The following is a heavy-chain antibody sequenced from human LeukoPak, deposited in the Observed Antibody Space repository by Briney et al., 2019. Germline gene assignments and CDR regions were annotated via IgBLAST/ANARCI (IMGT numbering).Heavy chain of an antibody. CDR1: GGTFSSYA. J-gene: IGHJ4*02. CDR3: ARRVEWWDY. D-gene: IGHD2-15*01. Sequence: GASVKVSCKASGGTFSSYAISWVRQAPGQGLEWMGWISTHNGNTKYAQKLQGRVTMTTDTSTSTAYMELRNLTSDDTAVYYCARRVEWWDYWGRGTLVTVSS. CDR2: ISTHNGNT. V-gene: IGHV1-18*01.